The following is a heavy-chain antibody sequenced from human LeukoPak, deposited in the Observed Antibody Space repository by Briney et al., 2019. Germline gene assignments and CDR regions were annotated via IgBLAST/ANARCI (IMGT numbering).Heavy chain of an antibody. V-gene: IGHV5-51*01. J-gene: IGHJ4*02. CDR3: ARRSSIAAPLFDY. CDR2: IYPGDSDT. CDR1: GYSFTTYW. Sequence: GESLKISCKGSGYSFTTYWIGWVRQMPGKGLEWVGIIYPGDSDTRYSPSFQGQVTISADKSISTAYLQWSSLKASDTAMYYCARRSSIAAPLFDYWGQGTLVTVSS. D-gene: IGHD6-6*01.